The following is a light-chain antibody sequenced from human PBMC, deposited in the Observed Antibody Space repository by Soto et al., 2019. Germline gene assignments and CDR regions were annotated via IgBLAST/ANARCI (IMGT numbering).Light chain of an antibody. Sequence: DIQMTQSPSSLSASVGDRVTITCRASQGIGNDLGWYQQRPGKAPKRLIYAASSLQSGVPPRFSGSGSGTEFTLTIISLQPEDFATYSCLQHNSYPWTFGQGTKVEIK. V-gene: IGKV1-17*01. CDR1: QGIGND. CDR2: AAS. J-gene: IGKJ1*01. CDR3: LQHNSYPWT.